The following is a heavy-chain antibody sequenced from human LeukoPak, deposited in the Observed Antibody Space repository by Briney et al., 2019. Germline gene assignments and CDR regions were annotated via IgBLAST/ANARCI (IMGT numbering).Heavy chain of an antibody. CDR2: ISGSGGST. J-gene: IGHJ4*02. Sequence: GGSLRLSCAASGFTFSSYAMSWVRQAAGKGREGVSAISGSGGSTYYADSVKGRFTISRDNYKNTLYLQMNRLRAEDTAVYYCAKDLFSPAGDYWGQGTLVTVSS. CDR1: GFTFSSYA. CDR3: AKDLFSPAGDY. D-gene: IGHD6-19*01. V-gene: IGHV3-23*01.